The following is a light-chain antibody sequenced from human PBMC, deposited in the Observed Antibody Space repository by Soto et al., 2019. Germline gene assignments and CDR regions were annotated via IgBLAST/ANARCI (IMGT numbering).Light chain of an antibody. Sequence: QSVLTQPPSASGTPGQTIAISCSGGSSNIGSDTVNWYQQLPGTAPRLLIYSNTHRPSGVPDRFSGSKSGTSASLAISGLQSEYEGDYYCSAWDDSLNGVVFGGGTKLTVL. CDR1: SSNIGSDT. V-gene: IGLV1-44*01. CDR3: SAWDDSLNGVV. CDR2: SNT. J-gene: IGLJ2*01.